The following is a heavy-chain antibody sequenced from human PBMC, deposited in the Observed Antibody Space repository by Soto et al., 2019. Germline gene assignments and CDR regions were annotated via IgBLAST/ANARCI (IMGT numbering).Heavy chain of an antibody. CDR1: GASVSSTYW. V-gene: IGHV4-4*02. D-gene: IGHD6-13*01. Sequence: PSETLSLTCAVSGASVSSTYWWSWVRQPPGKGPEWIGEINHRGSANYNPSLKSRVTISVDISKSQFPLRLTSVTAADTAVYYCARYNAASGTYYFDFWGQGALVTVSS. CDR3: ARYNAASGTYYFDF. CDR2: INHRGSA. J-gene: IGHJ4*02.